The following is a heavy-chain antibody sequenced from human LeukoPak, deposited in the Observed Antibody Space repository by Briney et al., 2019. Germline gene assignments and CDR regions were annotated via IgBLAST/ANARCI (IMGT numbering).Heavy chain of an antibody. J-gene: IGHJ4*02. Sequence: ASVKVSCKASGCTFTGYYMHWVRQAPGQGLEWMGWINPNSGGTNYARKFQGRVTMTRDTSISTAYMELSRLRSNDTAVYYCARAIAVATFDYWGQGTLVTVSS. D-gene: IGHD6-19*01. CDR2: INPNSGGT. CDR1: GCTFTGYY. CDR3: ARAIAVATFDY. V-gene: IGHV1-2*02.